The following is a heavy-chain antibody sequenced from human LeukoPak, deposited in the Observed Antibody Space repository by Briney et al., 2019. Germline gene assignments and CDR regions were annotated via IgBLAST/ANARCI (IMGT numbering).Heavy chain of an antibody. J-gene: IGHJ4*02. CDR3: ASPPTISSGYYYPKDYYFDY. CDR1: EYTFTGYY. Sequence: ASVKVSCKASEYTFTGYYMHCARQAPGQGLEWMVWINPNSGGTNYAQKSQVRVTMTRDTSISTAYMELSSLTPDDTAVYYCASPPTISSGYYYPKDYYFDYWGQGTLVTVSS. CDR2: INPNSGGT. V-gene: IGHV1-2*02. D-gene: IGHD3-22*01.